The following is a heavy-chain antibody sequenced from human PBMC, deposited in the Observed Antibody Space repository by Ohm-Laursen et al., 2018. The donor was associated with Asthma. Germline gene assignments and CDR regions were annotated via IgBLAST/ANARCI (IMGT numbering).Heavy chain of an antibody. V-gene: IGHV3-7*05. CDR1: KFTFSNHW. J-gene: IGHJ4*02. Sequence: GSLRLSCAAFKFTFSNHWMTWVRQAPGRGLEWVANINQDGSIWGYVDSVKGRFAISRDNAHNSLYLQMNSLRAEDTAFYYCAVSIYAYGEGAYWGQGTLVTVSS. D-gene: IGHD3-10*01. CDR3: AVSIYAYGEGAY. CDR2: INQDGSIW.